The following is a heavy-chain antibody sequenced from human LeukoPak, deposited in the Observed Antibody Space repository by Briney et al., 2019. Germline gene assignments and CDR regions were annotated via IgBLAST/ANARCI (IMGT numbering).Heavy chain of an antibody. J-gene: IGHJ4*02. CDR3: ARDRSANSRVYYFDY. D-gene: IGHD6-13*01. CDR2: ISYDGSTK. Sequence: GGSLRLSCAASGFTFSSYAMHWVRQAPGKGLEWVAIISYDGSTKYQADSVRGRFTISRDDSKNTLYLQMNSLRAEDTAVYYCARDRSANSRVYYFDYWGQGTLVTVSS. CDR1: GFTFSSYA. V-gene: IGHV3-30-3*01.